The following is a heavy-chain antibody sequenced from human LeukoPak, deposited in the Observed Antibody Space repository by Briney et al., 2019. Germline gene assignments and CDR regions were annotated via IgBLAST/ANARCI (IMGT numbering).Heavy chain of an antibody. J-gene: IGHJ3*02. CDR1: GFTFSSYW. CDR3: AKDRDDYVWGSYLGAFDI. V-gene: IGHV3-66*01. CDR2: IYSGGST. D-gene: IGHD3-16*01. Sequence: PGGSLRLSCAASGFTFSSYWMSWVRQAPGKGLEWVSVIYSGGSTYYADSVKGRFTISRDNSKNTLYLQMNSLRAEDTAVFYCAKDRDDYVWGSYLGAFDIWGQGTMVTVSS.